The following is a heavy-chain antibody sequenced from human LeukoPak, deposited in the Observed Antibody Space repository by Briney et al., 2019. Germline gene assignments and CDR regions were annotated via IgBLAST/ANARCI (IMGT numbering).Heavy chain of an antibody. J-gene: IGHJ4*02. CDR3: GSTIFGVVIPFDY. D-gene: IGHD3-3*01. CDR1: GFTFSSYA. CDR2: ISGSGGST. V-gene: IGHV3-23*01. Sequence: GGSLRLSCAASGFTFSSYAMSWVRQAPGKGLEWVSAISGSGGSTYYADSVKGRFTISRGNSKNTLYLQMNSLRAEDTAVYYCGSTIFGVVIPFDYWGQGTLVTVSS.